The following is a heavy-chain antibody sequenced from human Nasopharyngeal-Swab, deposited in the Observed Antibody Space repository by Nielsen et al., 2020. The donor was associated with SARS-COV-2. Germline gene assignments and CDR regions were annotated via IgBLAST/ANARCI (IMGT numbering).Heavy chain of an antibody. Sequence: ASVKVSCKASGYTFTSYAMHWVRQAPGQRLEWMGWINAGNGSTKYSQKFQGRVTITRDTSASTAYMELSSLRSEDTAVYYCARDRAYSNYATYMDVWGKGTTVTVSS. CDR1: GYTFTSYA. V-gene: IGHV1-3*01. CDR2: INAGNGST. CDR3: ARDRAYSNYATYMDV. J-gene: IGHJ6*03. D-gene: IGHD4-11*01.